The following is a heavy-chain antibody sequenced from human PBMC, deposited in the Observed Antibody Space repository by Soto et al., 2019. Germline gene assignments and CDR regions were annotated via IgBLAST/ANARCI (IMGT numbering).Heavy chain of an antibody. Sequence: GGSLRLSYAASGFTFISYGMHWVRQTPGKGLEWVAVIWYDGSNKYYADSVKGRFTISRDNSKNTLYLQMNSLRAEDTAVYYCARLNYDFWSGYSLGYGMDVWGQGTTVTVSS. J-gene: IGHJ6*02. V-gene: IGHV3-33*01. CDR2: IWYDGSNK. CDR1: GFTFISYG. D-gene: IGHD3-3*01. CDR3: ARLNYDFWSGYSLGYGMDV.